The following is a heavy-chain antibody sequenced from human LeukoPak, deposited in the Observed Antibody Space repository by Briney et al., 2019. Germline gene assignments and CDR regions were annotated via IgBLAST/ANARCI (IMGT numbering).Heavy chain of an antibody. Sequence: SETLSLTCTVSGGSMSSYYWSWIRQPPGKGLEWIGFINYSGSSNYNPSLKSRVTISVDTSKNQFSLKLSSVTAADTAVYYCARFYSTVTTHFDYWGQGTLVTVSS. D-gene: IGHD4-17*01. J-gene: IGHJ4*02. CDR2: INYSGSS. CDR3: ARFYSTVTTHFDY. CDR1: GGSMSSYY. V-gene: IGHV4-59*08.